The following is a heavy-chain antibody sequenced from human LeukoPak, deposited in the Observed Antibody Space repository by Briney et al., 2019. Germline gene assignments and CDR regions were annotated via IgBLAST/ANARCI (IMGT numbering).Heavy chain of an antibody. CDR2: IIPIFGTA. CDR1: GYIFTSYD. V-gene: IGHV1-69*13. Sequence: SMKVSCKASGYIFTSYDINWVRQAPGQGLEWTGGIIPIFGTANYAQKFQGRVTITADESTSTAYMELSSLRSEDTAVYYCAREPYSYGYSNFFDYWGQGTLVTVSS. J-gene: IGHJ4*02. D-gene: IGHD5-18*01. CDR3: AREPYSYGYSNFFDY.